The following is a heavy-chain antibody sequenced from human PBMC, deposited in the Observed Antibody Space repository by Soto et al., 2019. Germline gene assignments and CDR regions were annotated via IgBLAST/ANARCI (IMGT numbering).Heavy chain of an antibody. CDR1: GFTFSSYG. D-gene: IGHD3-9*01. J-gene: IGHJ4*02. CDR2: RWYDGSNK. Sequence: GGPLRLSCAASGFTFSSYGMHWLRQAQGKGLEWVAFRWYDGSNKYYADSVKGRFTISRDYSKNTLYLQMNSLRAEDTAVYYCARDFGGGYDILTGYHNTGYFDYWGQGTLATVSS. V-gene: IGHV3-33*01. CDR3: ARDFGGGYDILTGYHNTGYFDY.